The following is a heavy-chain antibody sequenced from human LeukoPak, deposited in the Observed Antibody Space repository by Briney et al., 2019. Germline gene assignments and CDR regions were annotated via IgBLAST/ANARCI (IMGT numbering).Heavy chain of an antibody. J-gene: IGHJ4*02. CDR3: ARIVGGTYVDY. V-gene: IGHV1-2*02. CDR1: GYTFTAYY. Sequence: ASVKVSCKASGYTFTAYYMHWVRQAPGQGLEWMGWINPNSGGTNYAQKFQGRVTISVDNSISTAYLRWSSQKASDTAMFYCARIVGGTYVDYWGQGTLVTVSS. CDR2: INPNSGGT. D-gene: IGHD1-26*01.